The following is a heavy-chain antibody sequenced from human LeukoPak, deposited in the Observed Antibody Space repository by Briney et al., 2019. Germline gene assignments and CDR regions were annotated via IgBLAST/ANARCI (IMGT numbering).Heavy chain of an antibody. J-gene: IGHJ4*02. CDR3: ARQYCSGGSCYGLDY. V-gene: IGHV1-18*01. D-gene: IGHD2-15*01. Sequence: GASVKVSCKASGYTFTSYGISWVRQAPGQGLEWMGWISAYNGNTNYAQKLQGRVTMTTDTSTSTAYMELRSLRSDDTAVYYCARQYCSGGSCYGLDYWGQGTLVIVSS. CDR2: ISAYNGNT. CDR1: GYTFTSYG.